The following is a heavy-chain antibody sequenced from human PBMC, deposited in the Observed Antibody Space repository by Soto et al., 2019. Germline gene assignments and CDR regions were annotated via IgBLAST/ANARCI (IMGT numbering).Heavy chain of an antibody. Sequence: VASVKVSCKASGYTFTSYYMHWVRQAPGQGLEWMGIINPSGGSTSYAQKFQGRVTMTRDTSTSTVYMELSSLRSEDTAVYYCARGSVWSGYFWYYFDYWGQGTLVTVYS. D-gene: IGHD3-3*01. CDR1: GYTFTSYY. J-gene: IGHJ4*02. CDR3: ARGSVWSGYFWYYFDY. CDR2: INPSGGST. V-gene: IGHV1-46*01.